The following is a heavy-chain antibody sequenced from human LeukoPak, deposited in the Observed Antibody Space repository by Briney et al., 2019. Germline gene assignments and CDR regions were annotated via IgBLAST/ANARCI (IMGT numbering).Heavy chain of an antibody. CDR1: GGTSSSYA. J-gene: IGHJ4*02. V-gene: IGHV1-69*13. D-gene: IGHD3-10*01. CDR2: IIPIFGTA. CDR3: ARVPYGSGSYFDY. Sequence: SVKVSCKASGGTSSSYAISWVRQAPGQGLEWMGGIIPIFGTANYAQKFQGRVTITADESTSTAYMELSSLRSEDTAVYYCARVPYGSGSYFDYWGQGTLVTVSS.